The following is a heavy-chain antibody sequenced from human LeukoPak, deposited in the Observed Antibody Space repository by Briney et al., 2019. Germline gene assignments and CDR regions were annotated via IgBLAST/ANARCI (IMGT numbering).Heavy chain of an antibody. Sequence: SETLSLTCAVSGGSISSGGYSWSWIRQPPGKGLEWIRYIYYSGSTYYNPSLKIRVTISVDKAKNQFSLKLSGVTAADTAVYYCAGGGTYYYDSSGYYSTPLGYFQHWGQGTLVTVSS. V-gene: IGHV4-30-4*07. CDR2: IYYSGST. CDR3: AGGGTYYYDSSGYYSTPLGYFQH. J-gene: IGHJ1*01. D-gene: IGHD3-22*01. CDR1: GGSISSGGYS.